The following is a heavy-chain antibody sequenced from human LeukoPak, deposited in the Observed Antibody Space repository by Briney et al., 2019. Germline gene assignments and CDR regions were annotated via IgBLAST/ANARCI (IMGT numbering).Heavy chain of an antibody. CDR2: ISSSSSYI. CDR1: GFTFSSYS. Sequence: GGSLRLSCAASGFTFSSYSMNWVRQAPGKGLEWVSSISSSSSYIYYADSVKGRFTISRDNTKNSLYLQMNSLRAEDTAVYYCAREETRRDGLSAGWFDPWGQGTLVTVSS. V-gene: IGHV3-21*01. CDR3: AREETRRDGLSAGWFDP. J-gene: IGHJ5*02. D-gene: IGHD5-24*01.